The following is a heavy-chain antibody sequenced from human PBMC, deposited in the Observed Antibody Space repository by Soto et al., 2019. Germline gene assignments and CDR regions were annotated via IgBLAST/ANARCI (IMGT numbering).Heavy chain of an antibody. D-gene: IGHD6-13*01. CDR2: IYYSGST. J-gene: IGHJ4*02. Sequence: QVQLQESGPGLVKPSQTLSLTCTVSGGSISSGDYYWSWIRQPPGKGLEWIGSIYYSGSTYYNPSLKSRVPISVDTSKNQFSLKLNSATAAATAVYYCASRHSSPYFDYWGQGTLVTVSS. CDR1: GGSISSGDYY. V-gene: IGHV4-30-4*01. CDR3: ASRHSSPYFDY.